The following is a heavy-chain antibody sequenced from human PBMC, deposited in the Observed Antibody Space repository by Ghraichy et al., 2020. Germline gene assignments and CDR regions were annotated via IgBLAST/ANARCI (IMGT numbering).Heavy chain of an antibody. CDR3: ARGFTIFGVVMGYYYYGMDV. Sequence: SETLSLTYAVYGGSFSGYYWSWIRQPPGKGLEWIGEINHSGSTNYNPSLKSRVTISVDTSKNQFSLKLSSVTAADTAVYYCARGFTIFGVVMGYYYYGMDVWGQGTTVTVSS. V-gene: IGHV4-34*01. CDR1: GGSFSGYY. D-gene: IGHD3-3*01. CDR2: INHSGST. J-gene: IGHJ6*02.